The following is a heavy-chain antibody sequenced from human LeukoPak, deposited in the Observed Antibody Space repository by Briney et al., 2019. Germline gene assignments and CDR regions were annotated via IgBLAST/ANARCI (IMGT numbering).Heavy chain of an antibody. CDR3: ARRFWDGSLYSFDY. CDR1: GYNFSNTW. Sequence: GESLMISCQGSGYNFSNTWLVWVRQMPGQGLEWMGIIHPGDSKTFYSPSFQGQVTMSADKSVNTAYLHWSSLKASDTAMYYCARRFWDGSLYSFDYWGRGTLVAVSS. CDR2: IHPGDSKT. V-gene: IGHV5-51*01. D-gene: IGHD3-3*01. J-gene: IGHJ4*02.